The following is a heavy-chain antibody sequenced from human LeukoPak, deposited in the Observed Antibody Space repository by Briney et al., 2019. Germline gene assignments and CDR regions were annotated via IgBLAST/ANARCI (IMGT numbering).Heavy chain of an antibody. CDR1: GFTFGDYA. CDR3: TKTNYDILTGYYDNY. Sequence: GGSLRLSCTASGFTFGDYAMSWFRQAPGKGLEWVGFIRSKAYTGATEYAASVKGRFTISRDDSKSIAYLQMNSLKTEDTATYYCTKTNYDILTGYYDNYWGQGTLVTVSS. CDR2: IRSKAYTGAT. J-gene: IGHJ4*02. D-gene: IGHD3-9*01. V-gene: IGHV3-49*03.